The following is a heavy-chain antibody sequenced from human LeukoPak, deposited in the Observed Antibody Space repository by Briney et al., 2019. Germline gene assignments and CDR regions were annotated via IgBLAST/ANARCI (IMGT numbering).Heavy chain of an antibody. D-gene: IGHD4-23*01. Sequence: PGGSLRLSCAASGFTFSSYAMHWVRQAPGRGLEWVAVISYDGSNKYYADSVKGRFTISRGNSKNTLYLQMNSLRAEDTAVYYCARGRPHGNDYWGQGTLVTVSS. CDR1: GFTFSSYA. CDR3: ARGRPHGNDY. J-gene: IGHJ4*02. V-gene: IGHV3-30*04. CDR2: ISYDGSNK.